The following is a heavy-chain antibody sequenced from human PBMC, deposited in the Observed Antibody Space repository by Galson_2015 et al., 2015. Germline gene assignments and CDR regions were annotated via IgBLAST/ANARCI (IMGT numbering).Heavy chain of an antibody. Sequence: SLRLSCAASGFTVSSSYMSWVRQAPGKGLEWVSGIYSGDDTYYADSVKGRFAISRDNSKNTLYLQMNSLRAEDTAVYYCASGYSFDYWGQGTLVTVSS. CDR1: GFTVSSSY. D-gene: IGHD5-18*01. J-gene: IGHJ4*02. V-gene: IGHV3-53*01. CDR3: ASGYSFDY. CDR2: IYSGDDT.